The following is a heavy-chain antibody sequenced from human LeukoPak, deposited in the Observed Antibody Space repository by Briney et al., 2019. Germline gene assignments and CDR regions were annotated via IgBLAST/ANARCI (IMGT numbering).Heavy chain of an antibody. D-gene: IGHD3-10*01. CDR2: ISYDGSNK. Sequence: PGGSLRLSCAASGFTFSSYGMHWVRQAPGKGLEWVAVISYDGSNKYYADSVKGRFTISRDNSKNTLYLQMNSLRAEDTAVYYCAREGRFGERAFDYWGQGTLVTVSS. CDR1: GFTFSSYG. J-gene: IGHJ4*02. V-gene: IGHV3-30*03. CDR3: AREGRFGERAFDY.